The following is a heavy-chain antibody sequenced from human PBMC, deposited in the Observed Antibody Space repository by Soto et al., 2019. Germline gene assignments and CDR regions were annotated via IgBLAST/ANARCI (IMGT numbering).Heavy chain of an antibody. CDR2: ISCSGGST. D-gene: IGHD2-15*01. V-gene: IGHV3-23*01. J-gene: IGHJ4*02. Sequence: PGGSLRLSCAASGFTFSSYAMSWFRQAPGKGLEWVSAISCSGGSTYYADSVKGRFTISRDNSKNTLYLQMNSLRAEDTAVYYCAKDPPTLYCSGGSCYSLWGQGTLVTVSS. CDR3: AKDPPTLYCSGGSCYSL. CDR1: GFTFSSYA.